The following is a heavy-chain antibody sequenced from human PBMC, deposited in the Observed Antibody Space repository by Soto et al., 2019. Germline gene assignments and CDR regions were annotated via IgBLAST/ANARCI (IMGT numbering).Heavy chain of an antibody. CDR3: ARHEGWTGPDQ. D-gene: IGHD2-8*02. CDR2: IFHDGNT. CDR1: GASIGSGGW. V-gene: IGHV4-4*02. J-gene: IGHJ5*02. Sequence: SETLSLTCAVSGASIGSGGWWSWVRQPPGKGLEWMVEIFHDGNTNYSPSLKSRVTISVDKSQNQFSLNVYSVTAADTAVYYCARHEGWTGPDQWGQGTLVTVSS.